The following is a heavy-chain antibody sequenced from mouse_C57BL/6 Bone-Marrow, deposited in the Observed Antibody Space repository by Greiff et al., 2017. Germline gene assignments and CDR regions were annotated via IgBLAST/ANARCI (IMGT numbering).Heavy chain of an antibody. D-gene: IGHD1-1*01. V-gene: IGHV1-22*01. CDR2: IYPKNGGT. Sequence: EVTLVESGPELVKPGASVKMSCKASGYTFTDYYMHWVKQSPGQSLEWIGYIYPKNGGTSYNQKFKCKATFTVDKSSSPAYMQLRSLTSEESAVYNCARCDYDSSSRYIDVWGTGTTVTVSS. J-gene: IGHJ1*03. CDR1: GYTFTDYY. CDR3: ARCDYDSSSRYIDV.